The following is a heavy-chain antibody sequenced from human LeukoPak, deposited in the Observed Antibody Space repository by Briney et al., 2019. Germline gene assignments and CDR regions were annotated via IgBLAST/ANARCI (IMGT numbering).Heavy chain of an antibody. V-gene: IGHV4-30-4*01. CDR1: GGSISSGDYH. J-gene: IGHJ4*02. CDR2: IYYSGST. Sequence: PSETLSLTCTVSGGSISSGDYHWRWIRQPPGTGLEWIGYIYYSGSTYYNPSLRSRVSISVDTSKNQFSLKLSSVTAADTAVYYCARDKLGSGWYGYYFDYWGQGTLVTVSS. D-gene: IGHD6-19*01. CDR3: ARDKLGSGWYGYYFDY.